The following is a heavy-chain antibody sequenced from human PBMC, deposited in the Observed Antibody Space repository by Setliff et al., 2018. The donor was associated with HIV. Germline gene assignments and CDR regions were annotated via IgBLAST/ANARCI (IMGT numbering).Heavy chain of an antibody. CDR3: ARVGGSRADHYYYMDV. D-gene: IGHD2-15*01. CDR2: ISVYNGNT. J-gene: IGHJ6*03. V-gene: IGHV1-18*04. CDR1: GYTFTSYG. Sequence: ASVKVSCKASGYTFTSYGITWVRQAPGQGLEWMGWISVYNGNTKYAQKFQGRVTMTTDTSTNTAYMELWSLRSDDTAVYYCARVGGSRADHYYYMDVWGKGTTVTVSS.